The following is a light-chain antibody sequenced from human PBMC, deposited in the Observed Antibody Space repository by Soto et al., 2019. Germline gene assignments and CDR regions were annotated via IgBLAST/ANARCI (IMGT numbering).Light chain of an antibody. J-gene: IGKJ5*01. CDR2: LAS. V-gene: IGKV1-9*01. Sequence: DLQLTQSPSFLSTSVGDRVTITCRASQGITNYLAWYQQEPGKAPKLLIYLASTLQSGVPSRFSGSGSGTEFTLTISSLQPEDFATYYCQQVDSFPVTFGQGTRLEIK. CDR3: QQVDSFPVT. CDR1: QGITNY.